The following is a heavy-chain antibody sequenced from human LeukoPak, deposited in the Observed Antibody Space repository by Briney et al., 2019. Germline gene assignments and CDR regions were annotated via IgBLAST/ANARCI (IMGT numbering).Heavy chain of an antibody. CDR1: GFTFDDYA. D-gene: IGHD2-15*01. Sequence: GGSLRLSCAASGFTFDDYAMHWVRQAPGKGLEWVSGISWNSGSIGYADSVKGRFTISRDNAKKTLYLQMNSLRAEDTAVYYCAKSLGIYCSGDSCYGGIDYWGQGTLVAVSP. CDR2: ISWNSGSI. V-gene: IGHV3-9*01. CDR3: AKSLGIYCSGDSCYGGIDY. J-gene: IGHJ4*02.